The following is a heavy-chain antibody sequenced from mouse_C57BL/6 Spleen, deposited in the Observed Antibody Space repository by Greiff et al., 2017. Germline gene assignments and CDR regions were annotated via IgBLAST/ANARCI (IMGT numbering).Heavy chain of an antibody. CDR3: ASSRGSSSFAY. CDR2: LYPYTGVS. J-gene: IGHJ3*01. CDR1: GYSFTGYY. D-gene: IGHD1-1*01. Sequence: VQLQQSGPELVKPGASVTISCKASGYSFTGYYMHWVKQSHGNILDWIGYLYPYTGVSSYTQKFKGKDTLTVDKSSSTADMELRSLPSEDSAVYYCASSRGSSSFAYWGQGTLVTVSA. V-gene: IGHV1-31*01.